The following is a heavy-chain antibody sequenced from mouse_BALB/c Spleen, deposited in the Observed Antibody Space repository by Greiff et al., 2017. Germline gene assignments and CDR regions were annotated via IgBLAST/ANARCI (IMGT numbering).Heavy chain of an antibody. J-gene: IGHJ3*01. Sequence: EVQVVESGAELVKPGASVKLSCTASGFNIKDTYMHWVKQRPEQGLEWIGRIDPANGNTKYDPKFQGKATITADTSSNTAYLQLSSLTSEDTAVYYCARWYYGSSYDVWFAYWGQGTLVTVSA. CDR2: IDPANGNT. CDR1: GFNIKDTY. D-gene: IGHD1-1*01. V-gene: IGHV14-3*02. CDR3: ARWYYGSSYDVWFAY.